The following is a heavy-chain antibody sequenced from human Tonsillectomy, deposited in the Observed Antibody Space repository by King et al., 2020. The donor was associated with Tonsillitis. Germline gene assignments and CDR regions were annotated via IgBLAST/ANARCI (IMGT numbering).Heavy chain of an antibody. D-gene: IGHD4-17*01. V-gene: IGHV3-23*04. CDR2: ISGSGGNT. Sequence: EVQLVESGGGLVQPGGSLRLSCGASRFTFRSYGMSWVRQVPGKGLEWVSVISGSGGNTNYADSVKGRFTISRDNFKNTLFLQMNSLRAEDTAVYYCARVYGDSSGPFDYWGQGTLVIVSS. J-gene: IGHJ4*02. CDR1: RFTFRSYG. CDR3: ARVYGDSSGPFDY.